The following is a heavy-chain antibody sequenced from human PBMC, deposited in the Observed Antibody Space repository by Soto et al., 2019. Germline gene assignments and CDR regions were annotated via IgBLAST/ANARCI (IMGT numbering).Heavy chain of an antibody. D-gene: IGHD4-17*01. CDR1: GYTFTSYG. V-gene: IGHV1-18*01. J-gene: IGHJ6*03. Sequence: ASVKVSCKASGYTFTSYGISWVRQAPGQGLEWMGWISAYNGNTNYAQKLQGRVTMTTDTSTSTAYMELRSLRSDDTAVYYCARAHIGIYDYGDYAYYYMDVWGKGTTVTVSS. CDR3: ARAHIGIYDYGDYAYYYMDV. CDR2: ISAYNGNT.